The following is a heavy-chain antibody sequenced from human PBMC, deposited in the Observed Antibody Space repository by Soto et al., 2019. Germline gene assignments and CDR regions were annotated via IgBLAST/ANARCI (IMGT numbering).Heavy chain of an antibody. J-gene: IGHJ5*02. CDR3: VTKQLWYPYNLFDP. Sequence: ASVKVSCKVSGHSLAELGIHWVRQAPGKGIEWMGGFDQEDGETIYTQNFQGRVTITEDTSRDTAYMELTRLRSVVTAVYYCVTKQLWYPYNLFDPWGQGTLVTVSS. V-gene: IGHV1-24*01. D-gene: IGHD6-13*01. CDR1: GHSLAELG. CDR2: FDQEDGET.